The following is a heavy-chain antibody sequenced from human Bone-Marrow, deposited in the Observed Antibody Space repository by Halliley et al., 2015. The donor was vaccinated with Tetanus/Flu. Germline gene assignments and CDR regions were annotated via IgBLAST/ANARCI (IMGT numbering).Heavy chain of an antibody. J-gene: IGHJ5*02. CDR2: ISFAGGRK. CDR3: VRSAAPQVCGGDCYFGH. Sequence: ISFAGGRKYYADPVKGRFTIYNDNGQNTLYLRMNNLSDEDTAMYYCVRSAAPQVCGGDCYFGHWGQGALVTVSS. D-gene: IGHD2-21*02. V-gene: IGHV3-30*03.